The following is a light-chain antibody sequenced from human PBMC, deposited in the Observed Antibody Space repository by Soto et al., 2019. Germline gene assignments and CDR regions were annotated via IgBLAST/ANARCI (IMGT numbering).Light chain of an antibody. J-gene: IGKJ3*01. CDR1: QSLLHSNGYNY. CDR3: MQARHIPFT. Sequence: DIVMTQSPLSLPVTPGEPASISCRSSQSLLHSNGYNYLNWFVQKPGQSPQLLIYLGSNRASGAPDRFSGSGSGTYFTLNITRVEAEDVGLYYCMQARHIPFTFGPGTKVDIK. CDR2: LGS. V-gene: IGKV2-28*01.